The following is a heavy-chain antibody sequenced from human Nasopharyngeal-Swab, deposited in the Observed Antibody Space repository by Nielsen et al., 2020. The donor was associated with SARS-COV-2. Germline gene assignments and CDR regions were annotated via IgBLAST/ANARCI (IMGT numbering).Heavy chain of an antibody. Sequence: SETLSLTCAVYGGSFNNYYWNWIRLAPGKGLEWIGEITHSGSTNYNPSLKSRVTMSVDPSKNQFSLKLSSVTAADTAVYYCARGGGVWGSYYYYWGQGTLVTVSS. CDR1: GGSFNNYY. D-gene: IGHD1-26*01. J-gene: IGHJ4*02. CDR2: ITHSGST. V-gene: IGHV4-34*01. CDR3: ARGGGVWGSYYYY.